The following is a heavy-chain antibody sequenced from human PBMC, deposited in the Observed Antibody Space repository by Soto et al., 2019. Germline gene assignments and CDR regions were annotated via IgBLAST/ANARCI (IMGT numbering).Heavy chain of an antibody. CDR1: GFTFSSYA. CDR3: SKATYSSGWSHFYY. Sequence: GGSLRLSCAASGFTFSSYAMSWVRQAPGKGLEWVSAISGSGGSTYYADSVKGRFTISRDNSKNTLYLQMNSLRAEDTAVYYCSKATYSSGWSHFYYWGKGSLVPVSS. CDR2: ISGSGGST. D-gene: IGHD6-19*01. V-gene: IGHV3-23*01. J-gene: IGHJ4*02.